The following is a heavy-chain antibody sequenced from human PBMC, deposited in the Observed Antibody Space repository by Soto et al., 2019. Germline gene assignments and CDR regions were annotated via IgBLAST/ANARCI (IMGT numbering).Heavy chain of an antibody. D-gene: IGHD4-17*01. CDR3: ARHDDYGDYNNWFDP. CDR2: IYYSGST. J-gene: IGHJ5*02. V-gene: IGHV4-61*01. CDR1: GGSVSSGSYY. Sequence: PSETLSLTCTVSGGSVSSGSYYWSWIRQPPGEGLEWIGYIYYSGSTNYNPSLKSRVTISVDTSKNQFSLKLSSVTAADTAVYYCARHDDYGDYNNWFDPWGQGTLVTVSS.